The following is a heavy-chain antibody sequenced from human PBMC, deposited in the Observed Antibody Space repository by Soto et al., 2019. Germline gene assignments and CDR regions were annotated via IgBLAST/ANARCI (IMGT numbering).Heavy chain of an antibody. Sequence: GGSLRLSCAASGFTFSSYAMSWVRQAPGKGLEWVSAISGSGGSTYYADSVKGRFTISRDNSKNTLYLQMNSLRAEDTAVYYCAKDRNSGVRGRVWDYWGQGTLVTVSS. CDR2: ISGSGGST. J-gene: IGHJ4*02. V-gene: IGHV3-23*01. CDR3: AKDRNSGVRGRVWDY. CDR1: GFTFSSYA. D-gene: IGHD1-7*01.